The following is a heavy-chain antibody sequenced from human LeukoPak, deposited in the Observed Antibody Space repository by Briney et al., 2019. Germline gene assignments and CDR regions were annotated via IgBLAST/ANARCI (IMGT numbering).Heavy chain of an antibody. V-gene: IGHV4-59*01. D-gene: IGHD3-9*01. CDR1: GGSMSAYF. CDR2: IYYSGST. CDR3: ARDHGILTGYYGTDAFDI. Sequence: SETLSLTCTVSGGSMSAYFWSWIRQPPGKGLEWIGYIYYSGSTNYNPSLKSRVTISVDTSKNQFSLKLSSVTAADTAVYYCARDHGILTGYYGTDAFDIWGQGTMVTVSS. J-gene: IGHJ3*02.